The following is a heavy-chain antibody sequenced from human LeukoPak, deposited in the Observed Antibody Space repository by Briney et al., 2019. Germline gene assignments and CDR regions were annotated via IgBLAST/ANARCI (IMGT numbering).Heavy chain of an antibody. Sequence: GGSLRLSCAASGFTFSSHAMTWFRKAPEKGLEWVASIYGGGDATFYADPVRGRFTISRDNAKNSLYLQMNSLRAEDTAVYYCAGNDYGDYAAFDIWGQGTMVTVSS. CDR1: GFTFSSHA. CDR3: AGNDYGDYAAFDI. D-gene: IGHD4-17*01. CDR2: IYGGGDAT. J-gene: IGHJ3*02. V-gene: IGHV3-23*01.